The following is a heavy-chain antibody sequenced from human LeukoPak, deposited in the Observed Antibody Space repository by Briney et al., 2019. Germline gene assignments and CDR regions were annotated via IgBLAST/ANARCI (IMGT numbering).Heavy chain of an antibody. Sequence: QPGRSLRLSCAASGFTFSSYGMHWVSQAPGKGLEWVAVISYDGSNKYYADSVKGRFTISRDNSKNTLYLQMNSLRAEDTAVYYCAKDRSFAHYYDSSGCLDYWGQGTLVTVSS. V-gene: IGHV3-30*18. D-gene: IGHD3-22*01. CDR3: AKDRSFAHYYDSSGCLDY. CDR2: ISYDGSNK. CDR1: GFTFSSYG. J-gene: IGHJ4*02.